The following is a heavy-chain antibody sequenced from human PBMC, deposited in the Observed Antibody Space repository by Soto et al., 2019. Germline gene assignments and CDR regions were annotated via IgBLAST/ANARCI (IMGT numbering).Heavy chain of an antibody. CDR2: ISAHNGNT. V-gene: IGHV1-18*01. J-gene: IGHJ4*02. Sequence: QGHLVQSGAEVKKPGASVKVSCQGSGYAFTTYGITWVRQAPGQGLEWRGWISAHNGNTNYATKLQVRVTVTRDTSTSTAYMELRSVRYDETAVYYCARGRYGDYWGQGALVTVSS. CDR1: GYAFTTYG. CDR3: ARGRYGDY. D-gene: IGHD1-1*01.